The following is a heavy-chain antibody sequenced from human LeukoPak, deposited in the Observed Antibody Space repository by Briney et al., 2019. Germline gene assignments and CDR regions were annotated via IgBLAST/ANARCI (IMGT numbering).Heavy chain of an antibody. J-gene: IGHJ4*02. Sequence: SETLSLTCTVSGGSISSGFHYWSWIRQPAGKGLEWIGRIYTSGSTNYNPSLKSRVTISVDTSKNQFSLKLSSVTAADTAVYYCARGQFGELSGPYLDYWGQGTLVTVSS. D-gene: IGHD3-10*01. V-gene: IGHV4-61*02. CDR3: ARGQFGELSGPYLDY. CDR2: IYTSGST. CDR1: GGSISSGFHY.